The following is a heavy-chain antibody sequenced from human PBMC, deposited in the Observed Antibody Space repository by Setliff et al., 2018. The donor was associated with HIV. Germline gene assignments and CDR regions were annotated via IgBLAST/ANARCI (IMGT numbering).Heavy chain of an antibody. CDR3: ARGPPFAY. CDR2: IAYSGTTMYT. CDR1: GYSISSDYC. Sequence: SETLSLTCGVSGYSISSDYCWGWIRQTPGKGLEWIADIAYSGTTMYTNYNPSLESRVIISEDTSRDQFFLKLTSVTADDTGIYYCARGPPFAYWGQGLLVTVSS. J-gene: IGHJ4*02. V-gene: IGHV4-38-2*01.